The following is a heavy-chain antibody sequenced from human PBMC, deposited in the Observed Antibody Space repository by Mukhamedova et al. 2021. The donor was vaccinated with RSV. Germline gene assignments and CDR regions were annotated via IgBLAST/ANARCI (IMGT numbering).Heavy chain of an antibody. D-gene: IGHD2-2*02. J-gene: IGHJ4*02. CDR2: ISSSGSSI. Sequence: YISSSGSSIYYADSVKGRITISRDNAKNSLYLQMDSLRAEDTAVYYCARAHCSSTTCYRFDYWGQGTLVTVPS. CDR3: ARAHCSSTTCYRFDY. V-gene: IGHV3-48*03.